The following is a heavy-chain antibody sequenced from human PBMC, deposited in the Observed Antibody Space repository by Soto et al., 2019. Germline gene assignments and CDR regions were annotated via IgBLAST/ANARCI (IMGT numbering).Heavy chain of an antibody. D-gene: IGHD4-17*01. CDR3: AHAGDYDLLSFDH. CDR1: GFSLTTTSMG. CDR2: IYWDDDQ. Sequence: QITLKESGPPLVRPAQTLTLTCAFSGFSLTTTSMGVAWIRQPPGKALEWLALIYWDDDQRYSPSLKDRLTISKATSRSRVVLTISNTNPEDTGTYFCAHAGDYDLLSFDHWGPGTLVTVSS. V-gene: IGHV2-5*02. J-gene: IGHJ4*02.